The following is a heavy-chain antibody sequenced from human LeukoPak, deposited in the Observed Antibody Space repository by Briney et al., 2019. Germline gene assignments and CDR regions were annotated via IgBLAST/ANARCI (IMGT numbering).Heavy chain of an antibody. D-gene: IGHD4-17*01. CDR3: ASAYYGDYGGY. CDR2: IYPNGDA. J-gene: IGHJ4*02. CDR1: GFTVSSNY. Sequence: GGSLRLSCAASGFTVSSNYMSWVRQAPGKGREWVSVIYPNGDAYYADSLKGRFTISRDTSKNTMYLQMNSLSAEDTAVYYCASAYYGDYGGYWGEGTLVTVSA. V-gene: IGHV3-66*01.